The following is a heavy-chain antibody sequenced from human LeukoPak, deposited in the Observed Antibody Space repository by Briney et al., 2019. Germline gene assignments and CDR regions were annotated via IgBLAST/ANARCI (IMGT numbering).Heavy chain of an antibody. CDR3: ARDRAAAGTEDWFDP. J-gene: IGHJ5*02. CDR2: ISAYNGNT. Sequence: ASVKVSCKASGYTFTSYGISWVRQAPGQGLEWMGWISAYNGNTNYAQKLQGRVTMTTDTSTGTAYMELRSLRSDDTAVYYCARDRAAAGTEDWFDPWGQGTLVTVSS. CDR1: GYTFTSYG. V-gene: IGHV1-18*01. D-gene: IGHD6-13*01.